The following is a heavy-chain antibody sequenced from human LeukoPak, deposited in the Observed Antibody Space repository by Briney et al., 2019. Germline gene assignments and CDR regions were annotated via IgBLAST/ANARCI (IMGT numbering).Heavy chain of an antibody. Sequence: GGSLRLSCAASGFTFSSYAMHWVRQAPGKGLEWVAVISYDGSNKYYADSVKGRFTISRDNSKNTLYLQMNSLRADDTAVYYCARARSYGTFGYWGQGTLVTVSS. CDR2: ISYDGSNK. V-gene: IGHV3-30-3*01. CDR1: GFTFSSYA. CDR3: ARARSYGTFGY. D-gene: IGHD3-16*01. J-gene: IGHJ4*02.